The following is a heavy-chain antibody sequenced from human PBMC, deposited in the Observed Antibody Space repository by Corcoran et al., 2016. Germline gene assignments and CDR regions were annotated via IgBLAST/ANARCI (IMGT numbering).Heavy chain of an antibody. CDR3: ARGFWQWRAHYYYYGMYV. J-gene: IGHJ6*02. CDR1: GGTFSSYA. Sequence: QVQLVQSGAEVKKPGSSVKVSCKASGGTFSSYAISWVRQAPGKGLEWMGGIIPIFGTANYAQKFQGRVTITADESTSTAYMELSSLRSEDTAVYDCARGFWQWRAHYYYYGMYVWGQGTTVTGAS. V-gene: IGHV1-69*01. D-gene: IGHD6-19*01. CDR2: IIPIFGTA.